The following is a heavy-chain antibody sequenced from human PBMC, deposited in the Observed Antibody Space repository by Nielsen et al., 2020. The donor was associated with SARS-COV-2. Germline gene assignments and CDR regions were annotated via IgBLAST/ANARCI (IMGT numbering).Heavy chain of an antibody. CDR2: INPRGDRP. CDR3: AREGENVDSSETDY. CDR1: GFTFNRYY. J-gene: IGHJ4*02. Sequence: ASVKVSCKASGFTFNRYYMHWVRQAPGQGLEWMGVINPRGDRPSYTQKFRDRVTMTRDTSTNTVYMELSSLRSDDTAVYYCAREGENVDSSETDYWGQGTLVTVTS. D-gene: IGHD3-22*01. V-gene: IGHV1-46*02.